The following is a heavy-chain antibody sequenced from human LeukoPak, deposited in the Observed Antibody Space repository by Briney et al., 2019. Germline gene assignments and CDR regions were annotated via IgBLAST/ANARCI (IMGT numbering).Heavy chain of an antibody. J-gene: IGHJ5*02. Sequence: GGSLRLSCAASGFTFSSYWMSWVRRAPGKGLEWVSYISSSGSTIYYTDSVKGRFTISRDNAKNSLYLQMNSLRAEDTAVYYCARTLTTVTTYWFDPWGQGTLVTVSS. CDR1: GFTFSSYW. CDR3: ARTLTTVTTYWFDP. V-gene: IGHV3-48*04. D-gene: IGHD4-11*01. CDR2: ISSSGSTI.